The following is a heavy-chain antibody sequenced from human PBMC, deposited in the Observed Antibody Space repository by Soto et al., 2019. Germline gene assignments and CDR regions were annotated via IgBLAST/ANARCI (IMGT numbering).Heavy chain of an antibody. CDR2: ISYDGSNK. CDR1: GFTFSSYA. D-gene: IGHD5-12*01. J-gene: IGHJ6*02. V-gene: IGHV3-30-3*01. CDR3: ARGSYSGYDSLMDV. Sequence: QVQLVESGGGVVQPGRSLRLSCAASGFTFSSYAMHWVRQAPGKGLEWVAVISYDGSNKYYADSVKGRFTISRDNSKNTLYLQMNSLRAEDTAVYYCARGSYSGYDSLMDVWGQGTTVTVSS.